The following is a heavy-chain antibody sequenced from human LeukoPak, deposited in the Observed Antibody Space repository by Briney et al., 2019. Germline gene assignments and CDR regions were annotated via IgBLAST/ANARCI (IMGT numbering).Heavy chain of an antibody. V-gene: IGHV4-59*01. D-gene: IGHD2-8*02. Sequence: SETLSLTCSVSGGSISGYFWSWIREPPGRGLEWIGYIFYGGNTKYNPSLKGRVAMSADASKNQYSLSLSSVTAADTAIYYCARGRYCAGGGCRLFDFWGQGTLVGVSS. CDR2: IFYGGNT. J-gene: IGHJ4*02. CDR3: ARGRYCAGGGCRLFDF. CDR1: GGSISGYF.